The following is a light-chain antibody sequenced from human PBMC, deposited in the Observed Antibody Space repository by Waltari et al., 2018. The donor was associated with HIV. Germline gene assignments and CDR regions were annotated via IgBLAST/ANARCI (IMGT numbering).Light chain of an antibody. CDR1: SSNTGAGYD. J-gene: IGLJ2*01. CDR2: GNN. V-gene: IGLV1-40*01. CDR3: QSYDSRLRAVV. Sequence: QSVLTQPPSVSGAPGQRVTISCTGSSSNTGAGYDVHWYQQLPGTAPQLLIYGNNNRPSGVPDRFSGSRSGTSVSLAITGLQAEDEADYFCQSYDSRLRAVVFGGGTKLTVL.